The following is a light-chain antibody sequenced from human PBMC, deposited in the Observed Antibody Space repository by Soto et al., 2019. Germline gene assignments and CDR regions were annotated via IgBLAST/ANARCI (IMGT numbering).Light chain of an antibody. J-gene: IGLJ1*01. CDR2: EVS. V-gene: IGLV2-14*01. CDR1: SSDVGGYNY. Sequence: QSVLTQPASVSGSPGQSITISCTGTSSDVGGYNYVSWYQQHPGKAPKLIIYEVSNRPTGVSNRFSGSKSGHTASLTISGLQSEDEADYVCTSYTSSSTLDVFGTGTKLTVL. CDR3: TSYTSSSTLDV.